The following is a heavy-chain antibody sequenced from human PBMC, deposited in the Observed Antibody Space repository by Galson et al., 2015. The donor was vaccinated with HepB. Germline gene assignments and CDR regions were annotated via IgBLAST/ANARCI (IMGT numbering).Heavy chain of an antibody. V-gene: IGHV1-18*04. CDR1: GYTFTSYG. CDR2: ISAYNGNT. D-gene: IGHD2-2*02. CDR3: ARDHGPIVPAAIGSAFDI. J-gene: IGHJ3*02. Sequence: SVKVSCKASGYTFTSYGISWVRQAPGQGLEWMGWISAYNGNTNYAQKLQGRVTMTTDTSTSTAYMELRSLRSDDTAVYYCARDHGPIVPAAIGSAFDIWGQGTMVTVSS.